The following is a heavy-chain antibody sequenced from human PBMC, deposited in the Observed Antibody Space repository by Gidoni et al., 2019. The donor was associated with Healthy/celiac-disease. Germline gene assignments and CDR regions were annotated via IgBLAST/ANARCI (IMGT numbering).Heavy chain of an antibody. D-gene: IGHD6-13*01. Sequence: QVQLVESGGGVVRPGRSLRLSCAAPGFTFSSFAMHWVRQAPGKGLEWVAVISYDGSNKYYADSVKGRFTISRDNSKNTLYLQMNSLRAEDTAVYYCARVAIAAAKQRGSYYFDYWGQGTLVTVSS. J-gene: IGHJ4*02. CDR3: ARVAIAAAKQRGSYYFDY. V-gene: IGHV3-30*01. CDR1: GFTFSSFA. CDR2: ISYDGSNK.